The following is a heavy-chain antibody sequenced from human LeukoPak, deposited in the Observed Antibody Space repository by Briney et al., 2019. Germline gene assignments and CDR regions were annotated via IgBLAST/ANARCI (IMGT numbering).Heavy chain of an antibody. Sequence: GGSLRLSCAASGFTFSSYAMNWARQAPGKGLEWVSAISGGGGSTYYADSVKGRFTISRDNSRNTLYLQMNSLRVEDTAVYYCASSSYNWKYYYFDYWGQGTLVTVSS. V-gene: IGHV3-23*01. CDR2: ISGGGGST. CDR1: GFTFSSYA. D-gene: IGHD1-20*01. CDR3: ASSSYNWKYYYFDY. J-gene: IGHJ4*02.